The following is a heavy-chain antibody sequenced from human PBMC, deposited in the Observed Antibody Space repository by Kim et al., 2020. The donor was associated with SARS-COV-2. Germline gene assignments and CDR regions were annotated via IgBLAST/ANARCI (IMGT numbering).Heavy chain of an antibody. CDR3: ASLYSSGPD. J-gene: IGHJ4*02. D-gene: IGHD6-19*01. CDR1: GFTFSDHY. CDR2: TRNKANSYTT. Sequence: GGSLRLSCAASGFTFSDHYMDWVRQAPGKGLEWVGRTRNKANSYTTEYAASVKGRFTISRDDSKNSLYLQMNSLKTEDTAVYYCASLYSSGPDWGQGTLVTVSS. V-gene: IGHV3-72*01.